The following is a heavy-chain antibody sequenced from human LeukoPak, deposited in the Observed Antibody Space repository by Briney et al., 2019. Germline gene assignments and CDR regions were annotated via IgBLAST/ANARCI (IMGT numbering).Heavy chain of an antibody. J-gene: IGHJ4*02. CDR3: ARHTVTKGVDY. CDR2: IYTSGSA. CDR1: GGSISSYY. Sequence: SETLSVTCTLSGGSISSYYWSWMRQPPRKGLEGVGYIYTSGSANYTPSLKRRVTISVATTTHNFFLKLSSVTAADTAVYYCARHTVTKGVDYWGQGTLVTVSS. V-gene: IGHV4-4*09. D-gene: IGHD4-17*01.